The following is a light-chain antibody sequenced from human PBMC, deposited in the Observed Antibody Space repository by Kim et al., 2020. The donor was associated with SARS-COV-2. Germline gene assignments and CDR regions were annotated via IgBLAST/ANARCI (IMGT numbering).Light chain of an antibody. CDR1: NIGSKS. V-gene: IGLV3-21*04. Sequence: PGKTARITCGGNNIGSKSVHWYQQKPGQAPVLVIYYDSDRPSGIPERFSGSNSGNTATLTISRVEAGDEADYYCQVWDSSSDHDVSGTGTKVTVL. CDR2: YDS. CDR3: QVWDSSSDHDV. J-gene: IGLJ1*01.